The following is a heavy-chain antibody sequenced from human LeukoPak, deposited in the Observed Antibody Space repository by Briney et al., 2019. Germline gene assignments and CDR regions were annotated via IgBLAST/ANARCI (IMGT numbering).Heavy chain of an antibody. CDR2: IIPIFGTA. CDR1: GGTFSSYA. J-gene: IGHJ5*02. D-gene: IGHD1-7*01. V-gene: IGHV1-69*13. CDR3: ARGTGTTSWFDP. Sequence: SVKVSCKASGGTFSSYAISWVRQAPGQGLEWMGGIIPIFGTANYAQRFQGRVTITADESTSTAYMELSSLRSEDTAVYYCARGTGTTSWFDPWGQGTLVTVSS.